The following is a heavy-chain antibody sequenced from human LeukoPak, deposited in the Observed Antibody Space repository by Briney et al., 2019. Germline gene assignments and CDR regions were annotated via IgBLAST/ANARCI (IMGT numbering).Heavy chain of an antibody. CDR2: INHSGST. Sequence: PSETLSLTCAVYGGSFSGYYWSWIRQPPGKGLEWIGEINHSGSTNYNPSLKSRVTISVDTSKNQFSLKLSSVTAADTAVYYCARGLGGDHESWGQGTLVTVSS. V-gene: IGHV4-34*01. CDR1: GGSFSGYY. J-gene: IGHJ4*02. CDR3: ARGLGGDHES. D-gene: IGHD2-21*02.